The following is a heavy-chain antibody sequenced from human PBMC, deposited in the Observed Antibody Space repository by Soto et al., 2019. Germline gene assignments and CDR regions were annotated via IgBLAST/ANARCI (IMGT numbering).Heavy chain of an antibody. CDR1: GGTFSSYA. V-gene: IGHV1-69*01. Sequence: QVQLVQSGAEVKKPGSSVKVSCKASGGTFSSYAISWVRQAPGQGLEWMGGIIPIFGTANYAQKFQGRVTITADESTSTAYMELSSLRSEDTAVYYCARMEYCSSTSCYDGGRNWFDPWGQGTLVTVSS. CDR3: ARMEYCSSTSCYDGGRNWFDP. D-gene: IGHD2-2*01. CDR2: IIPIFGTA. J-gene: IGHJ5*02.